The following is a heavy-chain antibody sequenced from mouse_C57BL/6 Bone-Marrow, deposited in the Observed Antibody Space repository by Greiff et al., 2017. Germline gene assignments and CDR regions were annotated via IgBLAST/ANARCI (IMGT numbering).Heavy chain of an antibody. CDR3: AREGTTDLDY. CDR1: GYTFTGYW. D-gene: IGHD1-1*01. CDR2: ILPGSGST. Sequence: QVQLQQSGAELMKPGASVKLSCKATGYTFTGYWIEWVKQRPGHGLEWIGEILPGSGSTNYNAKFKGKATFTADTSSNTAYMQLSSLTTKDSAIYYCAREGTTDLDYWGQGTTLTVAS. V-gene: IGHV1-9*01. J-gene: IGHJ2*01.